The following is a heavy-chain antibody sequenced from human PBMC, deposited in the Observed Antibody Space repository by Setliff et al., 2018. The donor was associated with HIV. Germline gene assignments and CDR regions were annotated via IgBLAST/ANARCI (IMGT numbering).Heavy chain of an antibody. CDR3: ARGDSFVYSYVYPDY. CDR2: IDNNGGSR. CDR1: GFTFSNYW. J-gene: IGHJ4*02. Sequence: SGGSLRLSCAASGFTFSNYWMHWVRQAPGKGLEWVSRIDNNGGSRGYADSVQGRFTISRDNTKNSLYLQMNSLRAEDTAVYYCARGDSFVYSYVYPDYWGQGTLVTVSS. V-gene: IGHV3-74*01. D-gene: IGHD3-22*01.